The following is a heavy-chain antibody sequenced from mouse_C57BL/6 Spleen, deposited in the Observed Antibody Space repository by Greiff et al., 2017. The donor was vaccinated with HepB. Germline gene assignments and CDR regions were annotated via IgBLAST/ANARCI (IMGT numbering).Heavy chain of an antibody. J-gene: IGHJ3*01. Sequence: QVQLQQPGAELVKPGASVKLSCKASGYTFTSYWMHWVKQRPGQGLEWIGMIHPNSGSTNYNEKFKSKATLTVDKSSSTAYMQLSSLTSEDSAVYYWARDYDSNYEAWFAYWGQGTLVTVSA. CDR2: IHPNSGST. D-gene: IGHD2-5*01. CDR1: GYTFTSYW. V-gene: IGHV1-64*01. CDR3: ARDYDSNYEAWFAY.